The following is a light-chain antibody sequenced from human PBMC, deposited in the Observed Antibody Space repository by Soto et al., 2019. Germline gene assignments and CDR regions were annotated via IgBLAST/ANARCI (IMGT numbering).Light chain of an antibody. CDR2: GAS. Sequence: EIVLTQSPGTLSLSPGERATLSCRASQSVSSSYLAWYQRKPGQAPRLLIYGASSRATGIPDRFSGSGSGTDFTLTISRLEPEDFAVYYCQQYGSSRLTFGQGTRLEIK. J-gene: IGKJ5*01. CDR3: QQYGSSRLT. V-gene: IGKV3-20*01. CDR1: QSVSSSY.